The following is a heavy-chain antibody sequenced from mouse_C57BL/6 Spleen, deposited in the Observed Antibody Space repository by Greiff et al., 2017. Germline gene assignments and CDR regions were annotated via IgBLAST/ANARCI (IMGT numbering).Heavy chain of an antibody. CDR2: IYPRSGNT. D-gene: IGHD1-1*01. V-gene: IGHV1-81*01. J-gene: IGHJ2*01. Sequence: QVQLQQSGAELARPGASVKLSCKASGYTFTSYGISWVKQRTGQGLEWIGEIYPRSGNTYYNEKFKGKATLTADKSSSTAYMELRRLTSEDSAVXFCAREDTTVGEGFDYWGQGTTLTVSS. CDR1: GYTFTSYG. CDR3: AREDTTVGEGFDY.